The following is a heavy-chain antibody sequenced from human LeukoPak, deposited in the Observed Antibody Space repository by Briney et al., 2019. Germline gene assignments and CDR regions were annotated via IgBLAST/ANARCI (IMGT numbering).Heavy chain of an antibody. J-gene: IGHJ1*01. V-gene: IGHV4-4*09. CDR2: IYTSGST. CDR3: ARHKARAEYFQH. CDR1: GGSISSYY. Sequence: SEALSLTCTVSGGSISSYYWSWIRQPPGKGLEWIGYIYTSGSTNYNPSLKSRVTISVDTSKNQFSLKLSSVTAAETAVYYCARHKARAEYFQHWGQGTLVTVSS.